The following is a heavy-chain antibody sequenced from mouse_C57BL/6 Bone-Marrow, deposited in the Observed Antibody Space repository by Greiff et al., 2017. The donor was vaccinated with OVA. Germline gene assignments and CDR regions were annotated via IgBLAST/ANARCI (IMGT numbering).Heavy chain of an antibody. Sequence: QVQLQQSGPELVKPGASVKISCKASGYAFSSSWMNWVKQRPGKGLEWIGRIYPGDGDTNYNGKFKGKATLTADKSSSTAYMQLSSLTSEDSAVYCCERWSWAWFAYWGQGTLVTVSA. CDR3: ERWSWAWFAY. J-gene: IGHJ3*01. CDR1: GYAFSSSW. V-gene: IGHV1-82*01. CDR2: IYPGDGDT.